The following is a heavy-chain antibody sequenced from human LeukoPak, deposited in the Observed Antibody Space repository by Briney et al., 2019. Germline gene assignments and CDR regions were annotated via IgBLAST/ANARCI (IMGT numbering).Heavy chain of an antibody. CDR3: AIYYYDSSGYNAFDI. V-gene: IGHV4-39*01. Sequence: SETLSLTCTVSGGSISSSSYYWGWIRQPPGKGLEWIGSVYYSGSTYYNPSLKSRVTISVDTSKNQFSLKLSSVTAADTAVYYCAIYYYDSSGYNAFDIWGQGTMVTVSS. CDR1: GGSISSSSYY. D-gene: IGHD3-22*01. CDR2: VYYSGST. J-gene: IGHJ3*02.